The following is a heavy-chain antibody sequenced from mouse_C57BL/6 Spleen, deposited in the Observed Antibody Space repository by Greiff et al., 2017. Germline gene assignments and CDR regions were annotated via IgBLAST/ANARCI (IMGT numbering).Heavy chain of an antibody. J-gene: IGHJ3*01. CDR2: INPGSGGT. D-gene: IGHD2-5*01. V-gene: IGHV1-54*01. CDR1: GYAFTNYL. Sequence: QVQLQQSGAELVRPGTSVKVSCKASGYAFTNYLIEWVKQRPGQGLEWIGVINPGSGGTNYNEKFKGKATLTADKSSSTAYMQLSSLTSEDSAVYFCARLGSNYGWFAYWGQGTLVTVSA. CDR3: ARLGSNYGWFAY.